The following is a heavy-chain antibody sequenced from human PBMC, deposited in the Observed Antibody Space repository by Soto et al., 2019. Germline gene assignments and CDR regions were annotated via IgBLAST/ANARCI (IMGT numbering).Heavy chain of an antibody. D-gene: IGHD6-19*01. CDR3: AKAHSSGWFYFDY. J-gene: IGHJ4*02. CDR2: ISGSGGST. V-gene: IGHV3-23*01. Sequence: EVQLLESGGGLVQPGGSLRLSCAASGFTFSSYAMSWVRQAPGKGLEWVSAISGSGGSTYYADSVKGRFTISRDNSKNTLYLQMNSMRAEYTAVYYCAKAHSSGWFYFDYWGQGTLVTVSS. CDR1: GFTFSSYA.